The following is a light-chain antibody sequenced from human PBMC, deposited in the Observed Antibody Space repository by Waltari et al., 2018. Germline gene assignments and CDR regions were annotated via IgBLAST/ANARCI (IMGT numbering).Light chain of an antibody. CDR3: QQTHTRPAT. J-gene: IGKJ3*01. V-gene: IGKV1-5*03. CDR2: KAS. Sequence: DIQMTQSPSSLSASVGDKVTITCRASPSISTWLAWFQLKPGKAPKLLIYKASNLESGVPSRFSGSGSGTEFTLTISSLLPEDFATYYCQQTHTRPATFGPGTRVDVK. CDR1: PSISTW.